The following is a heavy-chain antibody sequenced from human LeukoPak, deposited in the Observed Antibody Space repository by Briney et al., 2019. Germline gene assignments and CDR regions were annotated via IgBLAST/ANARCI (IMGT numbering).Heavy chain of an antibody. CDR2: IRYDGSNE. V-gene: IGHV3-30*02. J-gene: IGHJ4*02. CDR3: ATQPKDIVVIPAAMDY. D-gene: IGHD2-2*01. Sequence: GGSLRLSCAASGFTFSSYGMHWVRQAPGKGLEWVTFIRYDGSNEYYADSVKGRFTISRDNSKNMLYLQMNSLRAEDTAVYYCATQPKDIVVIPAAMDYWGQGTLVTVSS. CDR1: GFTFSSYG.